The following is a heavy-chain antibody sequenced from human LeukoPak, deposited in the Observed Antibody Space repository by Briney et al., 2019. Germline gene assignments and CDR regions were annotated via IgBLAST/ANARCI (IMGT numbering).Heavy chain of an antibody. CDR1: GFTFSSYA. D-gene: IGHD6-13*01. CDR2: ITGSGDTT. CDR3: VKDYSTIAAAANPLFDY. Sequence: GGSLRLSCAASGFTFSSYAVTWVRQAPGRGRGWVSGITGSGDTTFYADSVKGRFTISRDNSKNTLYLQMHSLRAEDTAVYYCVKDYSTIAAAANPLFDYWGQGALVTVSS. V-gene: IGHV3-23*01. J-gene: IGHJ4*02.